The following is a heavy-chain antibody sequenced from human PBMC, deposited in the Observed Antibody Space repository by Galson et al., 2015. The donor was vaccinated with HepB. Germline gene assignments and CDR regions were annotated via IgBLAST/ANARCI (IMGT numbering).Heavy chain of an antibody. CDR1: GGTFSSYA. Sequence: SVKVSCKASGGTFSSYAISWVRQAPGQGLEWMGGIIPIFGTANYAQKFQGRVTITADESTSTAYMELSSLRSEDTAVYYCARAPIAAAGTLAFDIWGQGTMVTVSS. D-gene: IGHD6-13*01. CDR3: ARAPIAAAGTLAFDI. J-gene: IGHJ3*02. CDR2: IIPIFGTA. V-gene: IGHV1-69*13.